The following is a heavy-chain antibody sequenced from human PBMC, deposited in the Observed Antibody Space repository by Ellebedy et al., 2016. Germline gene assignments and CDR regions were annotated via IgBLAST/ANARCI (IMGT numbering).Heavy chain of an antibody. Sequence: GGSLRLXCTASELNLANYFMSWVRQTPGKGLEWVSTISGDGGSRYFADSVKGRFTISRDNSKNTMYLQMNSLRADDTAVYYCRQGHYADYWGQGTLVTVSS. V-gene: IGHV3-23*01. J-gene: IGHJ4*02. CDR3: RQGHYADY. CDR1: ELNLANYF. CDR2: ISGDGGSR.